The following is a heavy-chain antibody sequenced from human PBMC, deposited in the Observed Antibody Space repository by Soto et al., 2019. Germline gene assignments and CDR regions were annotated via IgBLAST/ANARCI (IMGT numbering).Heavy chain of an antibody. CDR1: GYTFTSYA. V-gene: IGHV1-3*01. CDR2: INAGNGNT. Sequence: ASVKVSCKASGYTFTSYAMHWVRQAPGQRLEWMGWINAGNGNTKYSQKFQGRVTITRDTSASTAYMELSSLRSEDTAVYYCARHGSGYNTYYYYYGMDVWGQGTTVTVSS. CDR3: ARHGSGYNTYYYYYGMDV. D-gene: IGHD3-3*01. J-gene: IGHJ6*02.